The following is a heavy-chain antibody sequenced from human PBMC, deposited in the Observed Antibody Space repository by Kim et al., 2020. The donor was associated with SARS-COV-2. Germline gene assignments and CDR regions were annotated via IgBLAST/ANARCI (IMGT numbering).Heavy chain of an antibody. Sequence: GGSLRLSCAASGFIFHEHSMHWVRQAPGKDLEWVALITWDGGSTFYADSVKGRFTISRDNSENSLHMQMNSLTIEDSALYYCAKEKSRIWDFWGQGTLVTVSS. D-gene: IGHD3-16*01. CDR2: ITWDGGST. CDR1: GFIFHEHS. J-gene: IGHJ4*02. CDR3: AKEKSRIWDF. V-gene: IGHV3-43*01.